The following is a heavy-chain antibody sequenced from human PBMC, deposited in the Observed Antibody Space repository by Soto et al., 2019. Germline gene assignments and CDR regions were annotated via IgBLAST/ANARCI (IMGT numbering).Heavy chain of an antibody. V-gene: IGHV3-74*01. CDR3: TRETGGAGDY. D-gene: IGHD3-16*01. CDR1: GFTFSSYW. CDR2: INGDGSST. Sequence: GGSLRLSCEASGFTFSSYWMHWVRQAPGKGLVWVSRINGDGSSTGYADSVKGGFTISRDNAKKTLYLQMNSLRAEDTAVYYCTRETGGAGDYWGQGTLVTVSS. J-gene: IGHJ4*02.